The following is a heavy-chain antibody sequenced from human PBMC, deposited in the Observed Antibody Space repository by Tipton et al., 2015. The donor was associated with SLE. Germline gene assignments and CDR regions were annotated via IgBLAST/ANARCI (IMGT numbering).Heavy chain of an antibody. J-gene: IGHJ4*02. CDR2: IYYSGST. Sequence: TLSLTCTVSGGSISSYYWSWIRQPPGKGLEWIGYIYYSGSTYYNPSLKSRVTISVDTSKNHFSLKLSSVTAADTAVYYCASKTYYYDSSGYYYWVFYYFDYWGQGTLVTVSS. V-gene: IGHV4-59*04. D-gene: IGHD3-22*01. CDR3: ASKTYYYDSSGYYYWVFYYFDY. CDR1: GGSISSYY.